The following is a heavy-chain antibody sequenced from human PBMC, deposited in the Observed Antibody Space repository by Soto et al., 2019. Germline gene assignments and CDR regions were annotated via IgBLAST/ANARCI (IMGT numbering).Heavy chain of an antibody. CDR2: ISGSGGST. Sequence: GGSLRLSCAASGFTFSSYAMSWVRQAPGKGLEWVSAISGSGGSTYYADSVKGRFTISRDNSKNTLYLQMNSLRAEDTAVYYCAKGPVVPAFYYYYGMDVWGQGTTVTV. V-gene: IGHV3-23*01. CDR1: GFTFSSYA. J-gene: IGHJ6*02. D-gene: IGHD2-2*01. CDR3: AKGPVVPAFYYYYGMDV.